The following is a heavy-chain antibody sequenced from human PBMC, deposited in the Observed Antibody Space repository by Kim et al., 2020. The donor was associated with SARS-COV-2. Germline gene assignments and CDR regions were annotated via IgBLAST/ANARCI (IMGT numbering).Heavy chain of an antibody. Sequence: GGSLRLSCAASGFTFSTYGMSWVRQAPGKGLEWVSAITGNGADPYYADSVKGRFAISRDNSKNTLYLQMNSLRAEDTAIYYCAKRGVDAVMGRLCDYWG. CDR2: ITGNGADP. D-gene: IGHD5-18*01. CDR1: GFTFSTYG. J-gene: IGHJ4*01. CDR3: AKRGVDAVMGRLCDY. V-gene: IGHV3-23*01.